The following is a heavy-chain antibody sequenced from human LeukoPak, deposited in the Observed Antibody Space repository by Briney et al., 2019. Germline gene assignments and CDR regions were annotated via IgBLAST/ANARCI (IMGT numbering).Heavy chain of an antibody. CDR2: INPNSGGT. Sequence: GASVKVSCKASGYTFTGYYMYWVRQAPGQGLEWMGWINPNSGGTNYAQKFQGRVTMTRDTSMSTAYMELSRLRSDDTAVYYCAREGAGYYDSSGLILWGQGTLVTVSS. CDR3: AREGAGYYDSSGLIL. V-gene: IGHV1-2*02. CDR1: GYTFTGYY. J-gene: IGHJ4*02. D-gene: IGHD3-22*01.